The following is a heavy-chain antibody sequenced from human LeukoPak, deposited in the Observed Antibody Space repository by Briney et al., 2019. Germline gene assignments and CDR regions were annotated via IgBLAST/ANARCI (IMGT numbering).Heavy chain of an antibody. CDR1: GFTFSSYA. CDR3: AKISELWFGESVDY. CDR2: ISGSGGST. Sequence: GGSLRLSCAASGFTFSSYAMSWVRQAPGKGLEWVSAISGSGGSTYYADSVKGRFTISRDNSKNTLYLQMNSLRAEDTAVYYCAKISELWFGESVDYWGQGTLVTVSS. V-gene: IGHV3-23*01. J-gene: IGHJ4*02. D-gene: IGHD3-10*01.